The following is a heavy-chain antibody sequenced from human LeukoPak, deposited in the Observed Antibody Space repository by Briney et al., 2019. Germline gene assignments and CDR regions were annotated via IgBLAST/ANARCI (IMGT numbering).Heavy chain of an antibody. CDR3: ARYIVGAFDY. J-gene: IGHJ4*02. CDR1: GGSISSYY. V-gene: IGHV4-59*01. Sequence: SETLSLTCTVSGGSISSYYWSWIRQPPGKGLEWIGYIYYSGSTNYNPSLKSRVTISVDTSKNQFSLKLSSVTAADTAVYYCARYIVGAFDYWGQGTLVTVSP. D-gene: IGHD1-26*01. CDR2: IYYSGST.